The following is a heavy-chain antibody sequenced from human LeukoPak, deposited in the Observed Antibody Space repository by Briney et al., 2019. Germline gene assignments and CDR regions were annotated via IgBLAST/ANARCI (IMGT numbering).Heavy chain of an antibody. CDR3: TRGVLWGGDDAFDI. Sequence: GGSLRLSCTASGFTFGDYAMSWVRQAPGKGLEWVGFIRSKAYGGTTEYAASVKGRFTISRDDSKSIAYLQMNSLKTEDTAVYYCTRGVLWGGDDAFDIWGQGTMVTVSS. CDR1: GFTFGDYA. J-gene: IGHJ3*02. V-gene: IGHV3-49*04. D-gene: IGHD2-21*02. CDR2: IRSKAYGGTT.